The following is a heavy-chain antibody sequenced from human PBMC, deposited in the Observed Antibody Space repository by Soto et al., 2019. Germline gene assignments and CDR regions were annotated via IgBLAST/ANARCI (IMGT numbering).Heavy chain of an antibody. CDR2: VYYSGST. CDR1: GDSVSSGSFY. V-gene: IGHV4-61*01. J-gene: IGHJ5*02. Sequence: PSETLSLTCTVSGDSVSSGSFYWSWIRQPPGKGLEWIGYVYYSGSTSYNPSLKSRVTISRDTSKNQFSLDLNSVTPADTAVYYCARVKRSPSRFAPWGQGTRVTVSS. CDR3: ARVKRSPSRFAP. D-gene: IGHD1-26*01.